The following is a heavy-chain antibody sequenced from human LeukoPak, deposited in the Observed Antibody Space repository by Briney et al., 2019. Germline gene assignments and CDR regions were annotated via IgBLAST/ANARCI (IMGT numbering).Heavy chain of an antibody. V-gene: IGHV3-53*01. CDR1: GFIVNSNY. D-gene: IGHD1-26*01. J-gene: IGHJ4*02. Sequence: GSLRLSCAASGFIVNSNYMNWVRQAPGKGLEWVSVLYSDDTTYYADSVKGRFTIPRDNSKNTLYLQMNNLRAEDTAAYYCARGGGYYAIDYWGQGTLVTVSS. CDR2: LYSDDTT. CDR3: ARGGGYYAIDY.